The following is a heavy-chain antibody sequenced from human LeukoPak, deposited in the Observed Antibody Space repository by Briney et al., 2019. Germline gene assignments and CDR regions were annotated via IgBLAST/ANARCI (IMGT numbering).Heavy chain of an antibody. CDR3: ARDRRGTWSIDF. D-gene: IGHD1-1*01. J-gene: IGHJ4*02. Sequence: PGRSLRLSCAVSGFTVNSDGVHWVRQAPGKGLEWVTFTSNDGSRTYYADSVKGRSTFSRDNSENMFYLQMNSLRADDTAVYYCARDRRGTWSIDFWGQGVLVTVSS. CDR1: GFTVNSDG. V-gene: IGHV3-30*03. CDR2: TSNDGSRT.